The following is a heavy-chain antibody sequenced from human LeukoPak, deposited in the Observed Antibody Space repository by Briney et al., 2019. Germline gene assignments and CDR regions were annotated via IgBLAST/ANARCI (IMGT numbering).Heavy chain of an antibody. D-gene: IGHD2-15*01. CDR1: GGSFSGYY. CDR3: ARERAQNQYCSGGSCYFDY. J-gene: IGHJ4*02. V-gene: IGHV4-34*01. CDR2: INHSGST. Sequence: SETLSLTCAVYGGSFSGYYWSWIRQPPGKGLEWIGEINHSGSTNYNPSLKSRVTISVDTSKNQFSLKLSSVTAADTAVYYCARERAQNQYCSGGSCYFDYWGQGTLVTVSS.